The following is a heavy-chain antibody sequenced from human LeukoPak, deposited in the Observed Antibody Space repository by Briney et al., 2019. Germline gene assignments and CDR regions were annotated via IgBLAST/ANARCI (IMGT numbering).Heavy chain of an antibody. V-gene: IGHV1-69*13. CDR3: ARTGAHSSSWYNWFDP. J-gene: IGHJ5*02. CDR1: GGTFGSYA. D-gene: IGHD6-13*01. CDR2: IIPIFGTA. Sequence: GASVKVSCKASGGTFGSYAISWVRQAPGQGLEWMGGIIPIFGTANYAQKFQGRVTITADESTSTAYMELSSLRSEDTAVYYCARTGAHSSSWYNWFDPWGQGTLVTVSS.